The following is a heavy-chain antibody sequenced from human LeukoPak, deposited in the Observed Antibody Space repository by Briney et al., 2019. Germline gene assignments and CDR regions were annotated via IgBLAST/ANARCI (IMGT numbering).Heavy chain of an antibody. D-gene: IGHD3-3*01. CDR2: INHSGST. J-gene: IGHJ4*02. CDR3: ARGYTYDFWSGYYS. CDR1: GGSFGGYY. V-gene: IGHV4-34*01. Sequence: SETLSLTCAVYGGSFGGYYWSWIRQPPGKGLEWIGEINHSGSTSYNPSLKSRVTISVDTSKNQFSLKLSSVTAADTAVYYCARGYTYDFWSGYYSWGQGTLVTVSS.